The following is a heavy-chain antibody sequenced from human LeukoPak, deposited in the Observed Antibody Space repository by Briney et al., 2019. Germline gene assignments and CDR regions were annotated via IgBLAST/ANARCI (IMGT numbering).Heavy chain of an antibody. CDR3: ARDCYCSGGSCYSRDWFDP. V-gene: IGHV3-48*01. Sequence: GGSLRLSCAASGFTFSSYSMNWVRQAPGKGLEWVSYISSSSSTIYYADSVKGRFTISGDNAKNSLYLQMNSLRAEDTAVYYCARDCYCSGGSCYSRDWFDPWGQGTLVTVSS. D-gene: IGHD2-15*01. CDR2: ISSSSSTI. CDR1: GFTFSSYS. J-gene: IGHJ5*02.